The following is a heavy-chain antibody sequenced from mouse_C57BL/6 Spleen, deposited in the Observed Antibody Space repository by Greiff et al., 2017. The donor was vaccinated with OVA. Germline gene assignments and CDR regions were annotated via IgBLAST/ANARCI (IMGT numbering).Heavy chain of an antibody. CDR2: IYPGDGDT. J-gene: IGHJ1*03. CDR1: GYAFSSSW. V-gene: IGHV1-82*01. Sequence: QVQLKESGPELVKPGASVKISCKASGYAFSSSWMNWVKQRPGKGLEWIGRIYPGDGDTNYNGKFKGKATLTADKSSSTAYMQLSSLTSEYSAVYVCARGYFDVWGTGTTVTVSS. CDR3: ARGYFDV.